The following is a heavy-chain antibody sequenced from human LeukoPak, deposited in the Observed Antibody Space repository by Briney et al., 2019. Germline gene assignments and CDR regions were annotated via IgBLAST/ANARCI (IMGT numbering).Heavy chain of an antibody. CDR3: ARRNEDYDFWSGYQNWFDP. V-gene: IGHV5-51*01. J-gene: IGHJ5*02. D-gene: IGHD3-3*01. Sequence: GESLKISCKGSGYSFTSYWIGWVRQMPGKGLGWMGIIYPGDSDTRYSPSFQGQVTISADKSISTAYLQWNSLKASDTAMYYCARRNEDYDFWSGYQNWFDPWGQGTLVTVSS. CDR2: IYPGDSDT. CDR1: GYSFTSYW.